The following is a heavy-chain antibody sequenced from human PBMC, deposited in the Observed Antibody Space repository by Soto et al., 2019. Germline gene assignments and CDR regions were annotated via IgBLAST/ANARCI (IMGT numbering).Heavy chain of an antibody. Sequence: WTWLRQSPGKGLEWIGYVFHSGSVLYNPSLKSRLHISVDTSKNQFSLRLTSVTAADTAVYFCAREDDGGDRDYYGLDVWGQGTTVTVSS. CDR2: VFHSGSV. V-gene: IGHV4-30-4*08. D-gene: IGHD2-21*02. CDR3: AREDDGGDRDYYGLDV. J-gene: IGHJ6*02.